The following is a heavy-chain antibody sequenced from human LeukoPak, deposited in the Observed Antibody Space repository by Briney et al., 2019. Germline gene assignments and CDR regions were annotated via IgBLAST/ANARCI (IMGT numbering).Heavy chain of an antibody. V-gene: IGHV4-4*02. Sequence: SETLSLTCAVSSGSISSTNWWSWVRQPPGKGLEWIGEIYHSGNTNYNPSLKSRVTLSVDKSKNQLSLKVNSVTAADTAVYYCVANGWYNLEHWGQGTLVIVSS. D-gene: IGHD6-19*01. J-gene: IGHJ1*01. CDR2: IYHSGNT. CDR3: VANGWYNLEH. CDR1: SGSISSTNW.